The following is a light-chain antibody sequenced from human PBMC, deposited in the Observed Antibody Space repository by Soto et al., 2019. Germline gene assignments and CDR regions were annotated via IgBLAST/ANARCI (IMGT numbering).Light chain of an antibody. CDR2: GNN. V-gene: IGLV1-40*01. J-gene: IGLJ1*01. CDR3: QSFDSSLSIYI. Sequence: QSVLTQPPSVSGAPGQSVTISCTGTWSNIGAGHDVHWYQQLPGTAPKLLIYGNNKRPSGVPDRFSGSKSGTSASLAITGLQAEDETYYYCQSFDSSLSIYIFGTGTKVTVL. CDR1: WSNIGAGHD.